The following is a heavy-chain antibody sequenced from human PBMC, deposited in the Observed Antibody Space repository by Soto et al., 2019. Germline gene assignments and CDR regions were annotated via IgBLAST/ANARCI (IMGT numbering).Heavy chain of an antibody. J-gene: IGHJ6*02. CDR1: GFTFTTYG. CDR2: ISGSGGST. V-gene: IGHV3-23*01. Sequence: EVQVLESGGGLVQSGGSLRLSCAASGFTFTTYGMSWVRQAPGEGLEWVSAISGSGGSTYYADSVKGRFTISRDNSKNTLYLQMNSLRAEDTAVYYCAKDPRSVVERSVDGMDVWGQGTTVTVSS. CDR3: AKDPRSVVERSVDGMDV. D-gene: IGHD2-21*01.